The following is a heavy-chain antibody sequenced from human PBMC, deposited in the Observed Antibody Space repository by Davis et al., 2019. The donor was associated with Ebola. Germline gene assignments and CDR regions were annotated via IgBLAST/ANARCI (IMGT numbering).Heavy chain of an antibody. D-gene: IGHD6-19*01. CDR1: GGSVSSYY. V-gene: IGHV4-4*07. J-gene: IGHJ6*03. CDR3: ASTPYSSGWYDYYYMDV. Sequence: PSETLSLTCTVSGGSVSSYYWSWIRQSAGKGLEWIGRIYTSGSTNYNPSLKSRVTMSVDTSKNQFSLKLTSVTAEDTAVYYCASTPYSSGWYDYYYMDVWGKGTTVTVSS. CDR2: IYTSGST.